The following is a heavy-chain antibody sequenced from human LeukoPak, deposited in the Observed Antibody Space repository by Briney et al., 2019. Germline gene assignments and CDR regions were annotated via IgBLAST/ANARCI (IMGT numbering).Heavy chain of an antibody. CDR3: ARGRLYDLGSQDWFDP. Sequence: ASVKVSCKASGYTFTSYYMHWVRQAPGQGLEWMGIINPSGGSTSYAQKFQGRVTMTRDTSTSTVYMELSSLRSEDTAVYYCARGRLYDLGSQDWFDPWGQGTLVTVSS. V-gene: IGHV1-46*01. D-gene: IGHD3-10*01. J-gene: IGHJ5*02. CDR1: GYTFTSYY. CDR2: INPSGGST.